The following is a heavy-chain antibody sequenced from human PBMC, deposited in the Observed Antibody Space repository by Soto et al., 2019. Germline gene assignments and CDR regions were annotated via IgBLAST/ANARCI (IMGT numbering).Heavy chain of an antibody. CDR3: VQSRCGGDCLQSYSSHSYYGLDV. CDR2: IYWDDDK. J-gene: IGHJ6*02. V-gene: IGHV2-5*02. CDR1: GLSLSTTGVG. Sequence: QITLKESGPTLVKPTQTLTLTCTFSGLSLSTTGVGVGWIRQPPGKALEWLALIYWDDDKRYSPSLKSKLTITKDTSKTQLVLTMTSMDPVDTATYYCVQSRCGGDCLQSYSSHSYYGLDVWGQGTTVTVSS. D-gene: IGHD2-21*02.